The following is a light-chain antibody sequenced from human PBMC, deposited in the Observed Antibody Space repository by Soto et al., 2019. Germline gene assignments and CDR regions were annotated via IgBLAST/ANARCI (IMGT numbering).Light chain of an antibody. CDR1: QSVSSIY. CDR3: QQYGSSRWT. V-gene: IGKV3-20*01. J-gene: IGKJ1*01. CDR2: GAS. Sequence: EIVLTQSPGTLSLFPGERATLSCRASQSVSSIYLAWYQQKPGQAPRLLIYGASSRATGIPDRISGSGSGTDFTLTISRLEPEDFAVYYCQQYGSSRWTFGQGTKVEI.